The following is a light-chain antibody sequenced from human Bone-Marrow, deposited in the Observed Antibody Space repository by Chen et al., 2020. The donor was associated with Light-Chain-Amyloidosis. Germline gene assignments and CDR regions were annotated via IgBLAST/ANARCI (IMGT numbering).Light chain of an antibody. J-gene: IGKJ1*01. CDR1: QSLLHSNGYNY. CDR2: LGS. Sequence: DIVMTQSPLSLPVTAAEPASISCRSSQSLLHSNGYNYLDWYLQKPGQSPQLLIYLGSNRASGVPDRFSGSGSGTDFTLKISRVEAEDVGVYYCMQALQTPCAFGQGTKVEI. V-gene: IGKV2-28*01. CDR3: MQALQTPCA.